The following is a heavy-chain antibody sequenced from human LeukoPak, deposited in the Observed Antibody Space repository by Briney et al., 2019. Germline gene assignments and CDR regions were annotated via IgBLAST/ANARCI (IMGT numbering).Heavy chain of an antibody. D-gene: IGHD6-19*01. CDR1: GGSISSSSYY. V-gene: IGHV4-39*01. Sequence: TSETLSLTCTVSGGSISSSSYYWGWIRQPPGKGLEWIGSIYYSGSTYYNPSLKSRVTISVDTSKNQFSLKLSSVTAADTAVYYCARARWLVFDYWGQGTLVTVSS. CDR3: ARARWLVFDY. CDR2: IYYSGST. J-gene: IGHJ4*02.